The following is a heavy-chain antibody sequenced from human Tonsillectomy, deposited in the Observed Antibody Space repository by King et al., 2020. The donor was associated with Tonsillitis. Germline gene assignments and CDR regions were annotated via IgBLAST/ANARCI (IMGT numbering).Heavy chain of an antibody. CDR2: IKSKTDGGTT. V-gene: IGHV3-15*01. D-gene: IGHD3-10*01. CDR3: VITMVRESDRNDY. CDR1: GFTFSNAW. Sequence: VQLVESGGGLVKPGGSLRLSCAASGFTFSNAWMSWVRQAPGKGLEWVGRIKSKTDGGTTDYAAPVKGRFTISRDDSKNTLYLQMNSLKTKDTAVYYCVITMVRESDRNDYWGQGTLVTVSS. J-gene: IGHJ4*02.